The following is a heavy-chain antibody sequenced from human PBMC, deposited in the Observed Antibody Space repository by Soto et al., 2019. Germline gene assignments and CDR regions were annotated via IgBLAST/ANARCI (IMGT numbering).Heavy chain of an antibody. CDR3: ARGSSSWQSVDY. D-gene: IGHD6-13*01. CDR2: IYYSGST. J-gene: IGHJ4*02. CDR1: GGSVSSGSYY. Sequence: SETLSLTCTVSGGSVSSGSYYWSWIRQPPGKGLEWIGYIYYSGSTNYNPSLKSRVTISVDTSKNQFSLKLSSVTAADTAVYYCARGSSSWQSVDYWGQGTLVTVSS. V-gene: IGHV4-61*01.